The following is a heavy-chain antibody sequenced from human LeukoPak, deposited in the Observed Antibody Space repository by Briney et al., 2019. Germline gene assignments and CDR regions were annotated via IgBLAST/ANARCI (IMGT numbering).Heavy chain of an antibody. J-gene: IGHJ3*02. Sequence: SETLSLTCAVYGGSFSGYYWSWIRQPPGKGLEWIGEINHSGSTNYNPSLKSRVTISVDTSKNQFSLKLSSVTAADTAVYYCARVYSSGWRRALNAFDIWGQGTMVTVSS. V-gene: IGHV4-34*01. CDR1: GGSFSGYY. CDR3: ARVYSSGWRRALNAFDI. CDR2: INHSGST. D-gene: IGHD6-19*01.